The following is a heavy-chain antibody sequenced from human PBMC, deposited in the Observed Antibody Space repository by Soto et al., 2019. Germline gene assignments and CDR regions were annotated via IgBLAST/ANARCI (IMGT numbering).Heavy chain of an antibody. J-gene: IGHJ4*02. CDR2: ISYDGSNK. CDR1: GFTFSSYA. CDR3: ARPLWSRGWYADDY. Sequence: GGSLRLSCAASGFTFSSYAMHWVRQAPGKGLEWVAVISYDGSNKYYADSVKGRFTISRDNSKNTLYLQMNSLRAEDTAVYYCARPLWSRGWYADDYWGQGTLVTVSS. V-gene: IGHV3-30-3*01. D-gene: IGHD6-19*01.